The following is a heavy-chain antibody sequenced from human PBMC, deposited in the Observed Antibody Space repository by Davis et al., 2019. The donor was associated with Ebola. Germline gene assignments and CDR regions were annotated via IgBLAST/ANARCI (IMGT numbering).Heavy chain of an antibody. D-gene: IGHD2-2*02. J-gene: IGHJ4*02. CDR2: IYYSGST. CDR1: GGSISSGGYY. Sequence: SETLSLTCTVSGGSISSGGYYWSWIRQHPGKGLEWIGYIYYSGSTYYNPSLKSRVTISVDTSKNQFSLKLSSVTAADTAAYYCAREIVVVPAAIQFADYWGQGTLVTVSS. CDR3: AREIVVVPAAIQFADY. V-gene: IGHV4-31*03.